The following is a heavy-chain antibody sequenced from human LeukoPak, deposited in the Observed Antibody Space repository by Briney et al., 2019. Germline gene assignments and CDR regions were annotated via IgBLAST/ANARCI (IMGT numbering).Heavy chain of an antibody. CDR1: GGSFSGYS. J-gene: IGHJ4*02. V-gene: IGHV4-34*01. CDR3: AREGIRRDGYRRVDY. Sequence: SSETLSPTCAVYGGSFSGYSWSWIRQPPGKGLEWIGEVNHSGSTNYSPSLKSRVTISVDTSKNQFSLKLRSVTAADTAVYYCAREGIRRDGYRRVDYWGQGTLVTVSS. CDR2: VNHSGST. D-gene: IGHD5-24*01.